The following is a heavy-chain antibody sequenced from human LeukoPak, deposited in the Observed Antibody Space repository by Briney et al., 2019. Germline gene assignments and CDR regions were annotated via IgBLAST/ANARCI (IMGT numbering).Heavy chain of an antibody. D-gene: IGHD1-26*01. CDR1: GYTFTIYY. CDR3: ARGLDSGSPPLGTFEI. CDR2: INPSGGST. J-gene: IGHJ3*02. V-gene: IGHV1-46*01. Sequence: ASVKVSCKASGYTFTIYYMHWVRQAPGQGLEWMGIINPSGGSTSYAQKFQGRVTMTRDMSTSTAYMELRSLKSDDTAVYYCARGLDSGSPPLGTFEIWGQGTMVTVSS.